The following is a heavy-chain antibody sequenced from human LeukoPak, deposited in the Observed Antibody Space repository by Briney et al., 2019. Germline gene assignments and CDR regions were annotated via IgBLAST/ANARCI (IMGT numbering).Heavy chain of an antibody. Sequence: SETLSLTCTVSGGSISSYYWSWIRQPPGKGLEWIGYIYYSGSTNYNPSLKSRVTISVDTSKNQFSLKLSSVTAADTAVYYCARDSEYDSGAFDIWGQGTMVTVSS. CDR2: IYYSGST. CDR3: ARDSEYDSGAFDI. CDR1: GGSISSYY. J-gene: IGHJ3*02. V-gene: IGHV4-59*01. D-gene: IGHD3-3*01.